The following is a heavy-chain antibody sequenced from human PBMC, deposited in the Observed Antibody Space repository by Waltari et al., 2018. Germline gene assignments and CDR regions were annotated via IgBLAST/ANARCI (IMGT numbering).Heavy chain of an antibody. J-gene: IGHJ4*02. CDR1: GGSISNYH. CDR3: AGDYDSGSYRFDF. CDR2: VYYSGVT. V-gene: IGHV4-59*01. Sequence: QVQLQESGPGLVKPSETLSLTCTVSGGSISNYHWSWIRQPPGRGLEWIGYVYYSGVTNYNPSLKSRVSMSLDTSRNQFSLKMSSVTADDTAVYYCAGDYDSGSYRFDFWGQGTLVTVSS. D-gene: IGHD3-10*01.